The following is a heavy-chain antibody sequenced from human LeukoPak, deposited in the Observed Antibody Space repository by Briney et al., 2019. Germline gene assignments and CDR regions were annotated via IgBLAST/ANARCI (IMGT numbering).Heavy chain of an antibody. CDR3: ARGRTRWLQLSYFDY. V-gene: IGHV4-34*01. Sequence: SETLSLTCAVYGGSFSGYYWSWIRQPPGKGLEWIGEINHSGSTNYNPSLKSRVTISVDTSKNQFSLKLSSVTAADTAVYYCARGRTRWLQLSYFDYRGQGTLVTVSS. CDR2: INHSGST. D-gene: IGHD5-24*01. CDR1: GGSFSGYY. J-gene: IGHJ4*02.